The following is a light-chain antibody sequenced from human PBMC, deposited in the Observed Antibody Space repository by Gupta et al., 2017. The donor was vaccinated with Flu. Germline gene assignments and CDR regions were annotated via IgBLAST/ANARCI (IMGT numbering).Light chain of an antibody. CDR1: HSRVDKGGDTI. CDR3: GQDKYGPNT. V-gene: IGKV2-30*01. Sequence: GTLGQPAPSYCHASHSRVDKGGDTILDWFQQRPGQAPRRLIYRGSNRDSGVPDRFSGGGSGTYFTLTISSGEAEDVGVYYCGQDKYGPNTFGQGTKLEIK. CDR2: RGS. J-gene: IGKJ2*01.